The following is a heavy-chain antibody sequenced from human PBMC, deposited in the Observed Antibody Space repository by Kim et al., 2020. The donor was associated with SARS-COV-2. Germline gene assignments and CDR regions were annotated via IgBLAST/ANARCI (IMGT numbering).Heavy chain of an antibody. D-gene: IGHD4-17*01. CDR3: ARDGQEGTVTELDY. CDR1: GFTFSIYD. Sequence: GGSLRLSCAASGFTFSIYDMHWVRQATGKGLEWVSAIGTAGDTYYPGSVKGRFTISSENAKNSLYLQMNSLRAGDTAVYYCARDGQEGTVTELDYWCQGTLVTVSS. CDR2: IGTAGDT. V-gene: IGHV3-13*04. J-gene: IGHJ4*02.